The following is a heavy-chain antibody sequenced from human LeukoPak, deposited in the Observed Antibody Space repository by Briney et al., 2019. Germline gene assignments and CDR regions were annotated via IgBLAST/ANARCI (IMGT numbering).Heavy chain of an antibody. V-gene: IGHV1-2*02. D-gene: IGHD3-10*01. J-gene: IGHJ6*02. CDR2: INPGSGST. CDR1: GYTFSGYY. CDR3: ARFYYYGSGNDWYFYGMDV. Sequence: ASVKVSCKASGYTFSGYYMHWVRQAPGQGPEWMGWINPGSGSTEYSQKFQGRVTMTRDTSISTVYLDLRGLRSDDTAVYYCARFYYYGSGNDWYFYGMDVWGQGTTVTVSS.